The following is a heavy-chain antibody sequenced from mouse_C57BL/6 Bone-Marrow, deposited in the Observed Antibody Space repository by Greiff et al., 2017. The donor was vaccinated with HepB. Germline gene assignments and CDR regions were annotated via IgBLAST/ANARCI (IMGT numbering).Heavy chain of an antibody. CDR1: GFSLTSYG. V-gene: IGHV2-2*01. Sequence: QVQLQQSGPGLVQPSQSLSITCTVSGFSLTSYGVHWVRQSPGKGLEWLGVIWSGGSTDYNAAFISRLSISKDNSKSQVFFKMNSLQADDTAIYYCAGMTLITTVVKDYAMDYWGQGTSVTVSS. J-gene: IGHJ4*01. CDR2: IWSGGST. CDR3: AGMTLITTVVKDYAMDY. D-gene: IGHD1-1*01.